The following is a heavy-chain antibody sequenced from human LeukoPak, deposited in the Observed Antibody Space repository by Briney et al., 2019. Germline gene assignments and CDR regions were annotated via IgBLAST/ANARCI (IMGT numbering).Heavy chain of an antibody. CDR3: ARDGGTVTTSEGVFDY. J-gene: IGHJ4*02. V-gene: IGHV3-21*01. D-gene: IGHD4-17*01. Sequence: GGSLRLSCAASGFTFSSYSMNWVRQAPGKGLEWVSSISSSSSYIYYADSMKGRFTISRDNAKNSMYLQMNSLRAEDTAVYYCARDGGTVTTSEGVFDYWGQGTLVTVSS. CDR1: GFTFSSYS. CDR2: ISSSSSYI.